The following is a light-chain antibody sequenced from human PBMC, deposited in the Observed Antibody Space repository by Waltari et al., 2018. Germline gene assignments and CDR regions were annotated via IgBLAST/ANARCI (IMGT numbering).Light chain of an antibody. Sequence: QSALTQPRSASGSPGQSVALSCTGTSSDVGGHNHASWYQQHPGKAPKLIIHDVNNRPSGVPDRSSGSRSGNTASLTISRLQAEDEADYYCWAYAGSPGVFGGGTKLTVL. CDR3: WAYAGSPGV. V-gene: IGLV2-11*01. J-gene: IGLJ3*02. CDR2: DVN. CDR1: SSDVGGHNH.